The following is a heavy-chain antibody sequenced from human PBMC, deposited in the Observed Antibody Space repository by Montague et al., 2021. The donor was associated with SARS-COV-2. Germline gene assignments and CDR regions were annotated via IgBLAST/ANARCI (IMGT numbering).Heavy chain of an antibody. V-gene: IGHV4-39*01. Sequence: SETLSLTCTVSGGPISSTTYRWGWIRQPPGKGLEWIGFISYSGTTFYNPSPKSRITISVDTPKCQFSLTLTSGTAADTAVYYCARHYGSSLDSWGQGILVAVSS. J-gene: IGHJ4*02. CDR3: ARHYGSSLDS. CDR1: GGPISSTTYR. CDR2: ISYSGTT. D-gene: IGHD4-17*01.